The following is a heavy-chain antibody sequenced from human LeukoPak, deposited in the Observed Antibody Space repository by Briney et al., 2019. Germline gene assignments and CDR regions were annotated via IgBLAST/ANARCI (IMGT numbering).Heavy chain of an antibody. V-gene: IGHV4-39*07. CDR2: IYYSGST. Sequence: SETLSLTCTVSGGSISSSSYYWGWIRQPPGKGLEWIGSIYYSGSTYYNPSLKSRVTISVDTSKNQFSLKLSSVTAADTAVYYCASFLNLPEDYDSSGYSWGQGTLVTVSS. CDR3: ASFLNLPEDYDSSGYS. CDR1: GGSISSSSYY. D-gene: IGHD3-22*01. J-gene: IGHJ4*02.